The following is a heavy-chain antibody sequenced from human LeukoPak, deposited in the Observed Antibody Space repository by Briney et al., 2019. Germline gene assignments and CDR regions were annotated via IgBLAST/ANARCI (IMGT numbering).Heavy chain of an antibody. CDR2: TYQSGGT. J-gene: IGHJ4*02. V-gene: IGHV4-38-2*02. CDR3: ARWAVSGITY. D-gene: IGHD6-19*01. CDR1: VYSIRSGYY. Sequence: SDTLSLICTVSVYSIRSGYYWGWIRQPPGKGLEWIVTTYQSGGTYYTPSFQGRVTISGDTSKNQFSLKLTSVTAADTAIYYCARWAVSGITYWGQGTLVTVSA.